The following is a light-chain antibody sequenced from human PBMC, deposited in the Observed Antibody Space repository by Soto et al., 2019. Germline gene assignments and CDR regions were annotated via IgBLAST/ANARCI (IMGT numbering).Light chain of an antibody. CDR3: QQCNNWPPWT. CDR1: QSVSNN. Sequence: ILMTQSPATLSVSPGERATLSCRASQSVSNNLAWYQQKPGQAPRRLIYDASTRATGIPARFSGSGSGTEFTLTISGLQSEDFAVYYCQQCNNWPPWTFGQGTKVEIK. J-gene: IGKJ1*01. V-gene: IGKV3-15*01. CDR2: DAS.